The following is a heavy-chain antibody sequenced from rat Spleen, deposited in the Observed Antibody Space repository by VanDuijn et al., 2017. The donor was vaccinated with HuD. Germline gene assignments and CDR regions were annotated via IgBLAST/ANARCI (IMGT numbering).Heavy chain of an antibody. D-gene: IGHD1-2*01. J-gene: IGHJ4*01. V-gene: IGHV5-58*01. Sequence: EVQLVETGGGLVQPGESLKLSCVASGFTFSSYWMYWIRQAPGEGLEWISSISPDGGSTYYPDSVKGRFTISRDNAENTVYLQMNSLRSEDTATYYCGKDMNYYSTYPFYVMGAWGPGASVTVSS. CDR2: ISPDGGST. CDR1: GFTFSSYW. CDR3: GKDMNYYSTYPFYVMGA.